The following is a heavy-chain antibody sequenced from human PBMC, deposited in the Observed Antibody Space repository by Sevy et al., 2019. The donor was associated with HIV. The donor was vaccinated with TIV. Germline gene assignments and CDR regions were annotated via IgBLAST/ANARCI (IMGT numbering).Heavy chain of an antibody. Sequence: SETLSLTCTVSGGSISRSNYYWDWIRQAPGKELEWIGSLYYTGSAYYNPSLKSRVTVSVDTSKSHFSLRLSSVTAADTAVYYCARLRVSDFGDYRGPFDYWGLGTLVTVSS. CDR2: LYYTGSA. D-gene: IGHD4-17*01. CDR3: ARLRVSDFGDYRGPFDY. V-gene: IGHV4-39*02. CDR1: GGSISRSNYY. J-gene: IGHJ4*02.